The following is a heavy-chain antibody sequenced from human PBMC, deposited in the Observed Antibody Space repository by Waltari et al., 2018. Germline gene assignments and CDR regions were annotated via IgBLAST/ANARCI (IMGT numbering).Heavy chain of an antibody. CDR2: INPKNGDT. J-gene: IGHJ4*02. D-gene: IGHD1-26*01. CDR3: ARDPGPIVGAPDF. Sequence: QVQLVQSGTEVKKPGASVRVSCQASGYTFSDYHLHWVRQTPGQGVEWMGWINPKNGDTSYAQNFLGRVTMTRDTSINTAYMDLSGLRSDDAAVFYCARDPGPIVGAPDFWGQGTLVTVSS. CDR1: GYTFSDYH. V-gene: IGHV1-2*02.